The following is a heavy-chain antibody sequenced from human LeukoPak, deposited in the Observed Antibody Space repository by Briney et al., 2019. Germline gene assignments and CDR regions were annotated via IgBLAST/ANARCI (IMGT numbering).Heavy chain of an antibody. CDR2: IIPIFGPA. J-gene: IGHJ6*02. V-gene: IGHV1-69*06. CDR3: ARDFSWTGDYYYYGMDV. D-gene: IGHD3/OR15-3a*01. CDR1: GGTFSSYA. Sequence: GASVKVSCKASGGTFSSYAISWVRQAPGQGLEWMGGIIPIFGPANYAQKFQGRVTITADKSTSTAYMELSSLRSEDTAVYYCARDFSWTGDYYYYGMDVWGQGTTVTVSS.